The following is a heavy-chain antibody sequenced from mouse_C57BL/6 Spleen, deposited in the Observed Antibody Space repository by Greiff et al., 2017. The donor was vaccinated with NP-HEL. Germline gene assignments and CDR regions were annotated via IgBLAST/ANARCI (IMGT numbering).Heavy chain of an antibody. Sequence: VQLPQSVAELVRPGASVKLSCTASGFNIQNTYMHWVQPLPEQGLEWIGRIDPATVTTKYAPKFQGKSTISADTSSNTAYLQLSSLTSEDTASYYCAREGGATVVDYWGKGTTLTVSS. D-gene: IGHD1-1*01. CDR2: IDPATVTT. V-gene: IGHV14-3*01. CDR1: GFNIQNTY. J-gene: IGHJ2*01. CDR3: AREGGATVVDY.